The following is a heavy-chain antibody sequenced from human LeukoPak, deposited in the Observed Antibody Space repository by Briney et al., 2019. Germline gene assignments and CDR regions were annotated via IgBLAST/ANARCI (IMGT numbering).Heavy chain of an antibody. V-gene: IGHV4-59*08. Sequence: PSETLSLTCTVSGGSISSYYWSWIRQSPGTGLEWIGYIYYSGSTNYNPSLKSRVTISVDTSKNQFSLKLSSVTAADTAVYYCARGPYYYDSSGYYTGLYYYYYYYMDVWGKGTTVTISS. CDR3: ARGPYYYDSSGYYTGLYYYYYYYMDV. CDR1: GGSISSYY. CDR2: IYYSGST. D-gene: IGHD3-22*01. J-gene: IGHJ6*03.